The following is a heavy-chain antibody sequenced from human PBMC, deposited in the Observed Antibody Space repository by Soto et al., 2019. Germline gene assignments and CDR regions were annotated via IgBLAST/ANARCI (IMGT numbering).Heavy chain of an antibody. CDR1: GISVSTSGVG. Sequence: QITLKGSGPTLVKPTQTLTLTCSLSGISVSTSGVGAGWIRQPPGKALEWLALIYWNDDKHYSPSLKSRLTITKDTSKNQAVLTMTNMDPVDTATYYCARGLAALPVFAFDIWGQGTMVTVAS. J-gene: IGHJ3*02. CDR2: IYWNDDK. CDR3: ARGLAALPVFAFDI. D-gene: IGHD6-6*01. V-gene: IGHV2-5*01.